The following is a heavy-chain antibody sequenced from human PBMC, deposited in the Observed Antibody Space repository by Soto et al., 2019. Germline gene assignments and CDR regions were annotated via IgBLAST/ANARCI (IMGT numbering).Heavy chain of an antibody. CDR1: GFTFSNYA. CDR2: ITGSGGGT. CDR3: AKRPLAAAGFDY. V-gene: IGHV3-23*01. J-gene: IGHJ4*02. D-gene: IGHD6-13*01. Sequence: EVQLLESGGGLVQPGGSLRLSCAASGFTFSNYAMTWVRQAPGKGLEWVSVITGSGGGTYFVDSVKGRFTISRDNSKNTLYLKMNRRGAEDTAVYYCAKRPLAAAGFDYWGQGTLVTVSS.